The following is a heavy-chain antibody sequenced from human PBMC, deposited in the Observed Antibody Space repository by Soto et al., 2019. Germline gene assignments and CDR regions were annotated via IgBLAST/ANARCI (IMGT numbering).Heavy chain of an antibody. J-gene: IGHJ6*03. V-gene: IGHV3-23*01. CDR1: GFTFTSYA. CDR3: GREGGGFYYYYYMDV. CDR2: ISGSGGST. Sequence: EVQLLESGGGLVQPGGSLRLSCAASGFTFTSYAMSWVRQAPGKGLEWVSAISGSGGSTYYADSVKGRFTISRDNSKNTPYLQMNSLRAEDTAVYFFGREGGGFYYYYYMDVWGKGTTVTVSS. D-gene: IGHD3-16*01.